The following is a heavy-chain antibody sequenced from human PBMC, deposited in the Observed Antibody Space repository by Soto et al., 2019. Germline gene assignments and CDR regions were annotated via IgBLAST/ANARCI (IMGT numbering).Heavy chain of an antibody. CDR1: GFSFGTYA. V-gene: IGHV3-21*01. CDR2: ISFSISYI. J-gene: IGHJ4*02. D-gene: IGHD1-26*01. CDR3: ETGTDLPRLDY. Sequence: PGGSLRLSCAASGFSFGTYAMNWVRQAPGKGLERVSFISFSISYIYYADSVRGRFTVSRDNAKNSLYLQLNNPRAEDTAVYYCETGTDLPRLDYWGQGTLVTVSS.